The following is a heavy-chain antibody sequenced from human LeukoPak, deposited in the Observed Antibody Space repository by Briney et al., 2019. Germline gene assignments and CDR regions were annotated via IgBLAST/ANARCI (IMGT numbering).Heavy chain of an antibody. D-gene: IGHD3-22*01. CDR2: ISSSGSTI. CDR1: GFTSSSYE. CDR3: ARDQSPVVVIRDAFDI. J-gene: IGHJ3*02. V-gene: IGHV3-48*03. Sequence: PGGSLRLSCAASGFTSSSYEMNWVRQAPGKGLEWVSYISSSGSTIYYADSVKGRFTISRDNAKNSPYLQMNSLRAEDTAVYYCARDQSPVVVIRDAFDIWGQGTMVTVSS.